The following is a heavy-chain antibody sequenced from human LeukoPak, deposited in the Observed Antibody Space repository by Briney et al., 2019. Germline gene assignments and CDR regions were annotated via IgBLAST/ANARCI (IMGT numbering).Heavy chain of an antibody. Sequence: GGSLRLSCAPSGFTFDNFAMTWVRQAPGKGLEWVSEITGSGGSTYYADSVKGRFTISRENSKTKLYLQMNSLRADDTAIYYCARELFDFDYWGQGTLVTVSS. CDR1: GFTFDNFA. CDR2: ITGSGGST. J-gene: IGHJ4*02. V-gene: IGHV3-23*01. CDR3: ARELFDFDY. D-gene: IGHD3-10*01.